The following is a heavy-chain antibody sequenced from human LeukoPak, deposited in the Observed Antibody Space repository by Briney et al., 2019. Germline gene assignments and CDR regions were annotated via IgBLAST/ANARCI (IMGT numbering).Heavy chain of an antibody. CDR2: MNPNSGNT. Sequence: ASVKVSCKASGYTFTSYDINWVRQATGQGLEWMGWMNPNSGNTGYAQKFQGRVTITRNTSISTAYMELSSLRSEDTAVYYCARGSHYDFWSGCLHWGQGTLVTVSS. D-gene: IGHD3-3*01. CDR3: ARGSHYDFWSGCLH. V-gene: IGHV1-8*03. CDR1: GYTFTSYD. J-gene: IGHJ4*02.